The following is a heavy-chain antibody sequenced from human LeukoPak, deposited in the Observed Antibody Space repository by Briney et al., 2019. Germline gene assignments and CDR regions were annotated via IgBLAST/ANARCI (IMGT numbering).Heavy chain of an antibody. Sequence: GGSLRLSCAASGFTFSSYSMNWVRQAPGKGLEWVSYISSSSSTIYYADSVKGRFTISRDNAKNSLYLQMNSLRAEDTAVYYCARDRADSGSYWGQGTLVTVSS. CDR2: ISSSSSTI. CDR1: GFTFSSYS. D-gene: IGHD1-26*01. J-gene: IGHJ4*02. CDR3: ARDRADSGSY. V-gene: IGHV3-48*04.